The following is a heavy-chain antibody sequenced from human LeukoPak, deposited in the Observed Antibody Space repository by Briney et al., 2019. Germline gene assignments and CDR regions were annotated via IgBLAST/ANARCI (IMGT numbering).Heavy chain of an antibody. CDR3: ASGFGKSEDY. V-gene: IGHV3-48*04. CDR1: GFTFSSYA. CDR2: ISSAGDTT. D-gene: IGHD3-16*01. J-gene: IGHJ4*02. Sequence: GGSLRLSCAASGFTFSSYAMSWVRQAPGKGLEWVSYISSAGDTTYYADSVKGRFTISRDNAKNSLYLQMNSLRAEDTAMYFCASGFGKSEDYWGQGTLVTVSS.